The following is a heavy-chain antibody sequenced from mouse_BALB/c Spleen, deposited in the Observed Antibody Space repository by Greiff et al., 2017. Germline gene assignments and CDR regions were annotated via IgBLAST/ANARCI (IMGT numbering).Heavy chain of an antibody. D-gene: IGHD2-2*01. Sequence: QVQLQQSGAELVRPGASVTLSCKASGYTFTDYEMHWVKQTPVHGLEWIGAIDPETGGTAYNQKFKGKATLTADKSSSTAYMELRSLTSEDSTVYYYTRRGLRWYFDVWGAGTTVTVSS. CDR3: TRRGLRWYFDV. CDR1: GYTFTDYE. CDR2: IDPETGGT. V-gene: IGHV1-15*01. J-gene: IGHJ1*01.